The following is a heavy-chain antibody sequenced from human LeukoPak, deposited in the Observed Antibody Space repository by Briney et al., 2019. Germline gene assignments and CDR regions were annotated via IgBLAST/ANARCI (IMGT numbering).Heavy chain of an antibody. V-gene: IGHV4-61*01. J-gene: IGHJ1*01. CDR1: GYSISSSYY. CDR2: IYYSGST. CDR3: ARDLEKGGDYQYFQH. D-gene: IGHD4-17*01. Sequence: SETLSLTCTVSGYSISSSYYWSWIRQPPGKGLEWIGYIYYSGSTNYNPSLKSRVTISVDTSKNQFSLKLSSVTAADTAVYYCARDLEKGGDYQYFQHWGQGTLVTVSS.